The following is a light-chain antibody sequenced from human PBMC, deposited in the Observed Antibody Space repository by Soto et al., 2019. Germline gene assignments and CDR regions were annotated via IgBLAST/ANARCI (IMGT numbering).Light chain of an antibody. J-gene: IGKJ1*01. CDR3: QQSISWPWT. V-gene: IGKV3-15*01. Sequence: MTQSPSTVSVSPGERVTISCRASQNISNSLPWYQQKPGQAPRLIMYDASTRDSGIPPRFSGRGSGTEFTLTISSLQSEDFAVYYCQQSISWPWTFGQGTKVEIK. CDR1: QNISNS. CDR2: DAS.